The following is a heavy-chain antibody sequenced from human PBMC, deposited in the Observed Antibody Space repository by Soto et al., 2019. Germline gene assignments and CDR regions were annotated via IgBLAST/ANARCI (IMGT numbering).Heavy chain of an antibody. CDR3: ARNYCSSTSCYDPYYYYGMDV. CDR2: IIPIFGTA. J-gene: IGHJ6*02. D-gene: IGHD2-2*01. Sequence: SVKVSCKASGGTFSSNAISWVRQAPGQGLEWMGGIIPIFGTANYAQKFQGRVTITADESTSTAYMELSSLRSEDTAVYYCARNYCSSTSCYDPYYYYGMDVWGQGTTVTVSS. CDR1: GGTFSSNA. V-gene: IGHV1-69*13.